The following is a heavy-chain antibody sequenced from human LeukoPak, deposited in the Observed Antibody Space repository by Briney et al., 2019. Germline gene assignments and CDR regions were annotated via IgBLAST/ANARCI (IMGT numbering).Heavy chain of an antibody. Sequence: PSETLSLTCTVSGGSISSSSYYWGWIRQPPGKGLEWIGSIYYGGSTYYNPSLKSRVTISVDTSKNQFSLKLSSVTAADTAVYYCAIGGYYGSGSYYYYYYYMDVWGKGTTVTISS. CDR1: GGSISSSSYY. CDR2: IYYGGST. J-gene: IGHJ6*03. D-gene: IGHD3-10*01. CDR3: AIGGYYGSGSYYYYYYYMDV. V-gene: IGHV4-39*07.